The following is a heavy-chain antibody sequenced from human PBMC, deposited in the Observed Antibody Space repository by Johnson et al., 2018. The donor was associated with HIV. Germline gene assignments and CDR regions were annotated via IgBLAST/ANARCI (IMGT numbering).Heavy chain of an antibody. D-gene: IGHD3-22*01. Sequence: QVQLVESGGGVVQPGRSLRLSCVASGFTFRNYGMHWVRQAPGKGLEWVAVISYDGSVKYYADAVKDRFTISRDNSKNTLYLQMNSLRAEDTAVYYCAKAMGGWLLAHAFDIWGQGTMVTISS. CDR1: GFTFRNYG. CDR3: AKAMGGWLLAHAFDI. CDR2: ISYDGSVK. V-gene: IGHV3-30*18. J-gene: IGHJ3*02.